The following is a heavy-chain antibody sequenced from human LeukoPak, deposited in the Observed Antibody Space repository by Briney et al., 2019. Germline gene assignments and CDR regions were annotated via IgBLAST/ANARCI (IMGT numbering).Heavy chain of an antibody. D-gene: IGHD3-22*01. Sequence: GGSLRLSCAASGFTFSSYAMSWVRQAPGKGLEWVSAISGSGGSTYYADSVKGQFTISRDNSKNALYLQMNSLRAEDTAVYYCAKIPSSGSFHYWGQGTLVTVSS. CDR2: ISGSGGST. CDR1: GFTFSSYA. V-gene: IGHV3-23*01. J-gene: IGHJ1*01. CDR3: AKIPSSGSFHY.